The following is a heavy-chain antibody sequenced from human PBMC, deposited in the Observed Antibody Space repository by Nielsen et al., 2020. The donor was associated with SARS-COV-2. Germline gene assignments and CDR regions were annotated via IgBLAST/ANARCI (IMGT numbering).Heavy chain of an antibody. CDR2: IDPSDSYT. D-gene: IGHD6-13*01. Sequence: KVSCKGSGYSFTSYWISWVRQMPGKGLEWMGRIDPSDSYTNYSPSFQGHVTISADKSISTAYLQWSSLKASDTAMYYCARLGIADYYYYGMDVWGQGTTVTVSS. J-gene: IGHJ6*02. CDR3: ARLGIADYYYYGMDV. CDR1: GYSFTSYW. V-gene: IGHV5-10-1*01.